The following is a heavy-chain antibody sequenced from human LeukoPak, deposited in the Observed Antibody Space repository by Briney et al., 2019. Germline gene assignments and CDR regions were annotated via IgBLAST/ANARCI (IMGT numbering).Heavy chain of an antibody. V-gene: IGHV4-38-2*02. CDR3: ARVWGYDAFDI. J-gene: IGHJ3*02. CDR1: GYSISSGYY. CDR2: IYHSGST. Sequence: SGTLSLTCTVSGYSISSGYYWGWTRPPPGKGLEWIGSIYHSGSTYYNPSLKSRVTISVDTSKNQFSLKLSSVTAADTAVYYCARVWGYDAFDIWGQGTMVTVSS. D-gene: IGHD2-21*01.